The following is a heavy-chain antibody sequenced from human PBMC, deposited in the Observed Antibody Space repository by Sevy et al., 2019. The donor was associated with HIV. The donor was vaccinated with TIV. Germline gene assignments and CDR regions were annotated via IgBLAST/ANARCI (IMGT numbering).Heavy chain of an antibody. V-gene: IGHV3-21*01. Sequence: GGSLRLSCAASGFTFSSYSMNWVRQAPGKGLEWVSSISSSSSYIYYADSVKGGFTISRDNAKNSLYLQMNSLRAEDTAVYYCARDPAPTYYYDSSGYYSAFDIWGQGTMVTVSS. CDR3: ARDPAPTYYYDSSGYYSAFDI. CDR1: GFTFSSYS. CDR2: ISSSSSYI. J-gene: IGHJ3*02. D-gene: IGHD3-22*01.